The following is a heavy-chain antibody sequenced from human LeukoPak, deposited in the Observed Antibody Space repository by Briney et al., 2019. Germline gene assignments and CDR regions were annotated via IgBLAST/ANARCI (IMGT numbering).Heavy chain of an antibody. V-gene: IGHV4-4*02. CDR3: ASLSGYSREDLNY. D-gene: IGHD3-22*01. J-gene: IGHJ4*02. CDR2: IYHSGST. CDR1: GGSISSSNW. Sequence: PSETLSLTCAVSGGSISSSNWWSWARQPPGKGLEWIGEIYHSGSTNYNPSLKSRVTISVDKSKNQFSLKLSSVTAADTAVYYCASLSGYSREDLNYWGQGTLVTVSS.